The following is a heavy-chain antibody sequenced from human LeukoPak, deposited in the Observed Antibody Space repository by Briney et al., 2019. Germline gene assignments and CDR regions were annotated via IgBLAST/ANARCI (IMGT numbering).Heavy chain of an antibody. CDR1: GGSITNYF. CDR2: IYSSGST. D-gene: IGHD6-13*01. Sequence: SETLSLTCTVSGGSITNYFWCWIRQPPGKGLEWIGYIYSSGSTNYNPSLKSRVTISIDTSKNQFSLRLSSVTAADTATYYCARYSSSVLAAGGTSRWFDPWGQGTLVTVSS. CDR3: ARYSSSVLAAGGTSRWFDP. J-gene: IGHJ5*02. V-gene: IGHV4-59*08.